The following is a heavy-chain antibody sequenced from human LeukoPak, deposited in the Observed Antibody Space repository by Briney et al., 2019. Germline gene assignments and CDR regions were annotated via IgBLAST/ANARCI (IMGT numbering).Heavy chain of an antibody. CDR3: AAYYYDSSGYYYEADY. J-gene: IGHJ4*02. CDR1: GYTFTGYY. CDR2: INPNSGGT. D-gene: IGHD3-22*01. Sequence: ASVKVSCKASGYTFTGYYMHWVRQAPGQGLEWMGWINPNSGGTNYAQKFQGRVTMTRDTSISTAYMELSRLRSDDTAVYYCAAYYYDSSGYYYEADYWGQGTLVTVSS. V-gene: IGHV1-2*02.